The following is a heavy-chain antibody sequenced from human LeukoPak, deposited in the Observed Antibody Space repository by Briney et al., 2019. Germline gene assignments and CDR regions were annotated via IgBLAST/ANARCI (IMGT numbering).Heavy chain of an antibody. Sequence: GSLLLSCVASGFTFINHYIDWVRRPPGKGLQWVGRSINKANFYTTEYAASVKARFTISRDDSKNSLNLQMNSLKTEDTAVYYCTRVPRGGTYFDYWGQGTLVTVSS. CDR1: GFTFINHY. J-gene: IGHJ4*02. CDR3: TRVPRGGTYFDY. V-gene: IGHV3-72*01. D-gene: IGHD1-26*01. CDR2: SINKANFYTT.